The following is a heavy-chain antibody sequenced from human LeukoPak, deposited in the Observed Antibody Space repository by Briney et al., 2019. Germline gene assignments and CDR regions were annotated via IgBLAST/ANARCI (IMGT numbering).Heavy chain of an antibody. CDR2: ISGSGDT. CDR3: AKDAVGATAYYFDC. D-gene: IGHD1-26*01. J-gene: IGHJ4*02. V-gene: IGHV3-23*01. CDR1: GFTFSSYA. Sequence: PGGSLRLSCAASGFTFSSYAMSWVRQAPGKGLEWVSAISGSGDTYYADSVRGRFTISRDNSKNTLYLQMNRLRAEDTAVYYCAKDAVGATAYYFDCWGQGTLVSVSS.